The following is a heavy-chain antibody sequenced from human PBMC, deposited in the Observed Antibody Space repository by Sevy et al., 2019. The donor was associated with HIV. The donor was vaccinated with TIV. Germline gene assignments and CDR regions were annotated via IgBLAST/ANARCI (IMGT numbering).Heavy chain of an antibody. CDR3: ARGSSRYDY. V-gene: IGHV4-31*03. D-gene: IGHD2-2*01. J-gene: IGHJ4*02. Sequence: SETLSLTCTVSGGSISSGGYYWSWIRQHPGKGLEWIGYIYYTGSTDRNPSLKSRVTISVDTSQNQFPLKVTSVTAADTAVYYCARGSSRYDYWGQGTLVTVSS. CDR1: GGSISSGGYY. CDR2: IYYTGST.